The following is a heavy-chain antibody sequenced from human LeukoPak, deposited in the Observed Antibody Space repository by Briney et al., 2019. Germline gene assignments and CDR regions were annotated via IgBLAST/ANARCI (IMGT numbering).Heavy chain of an antibody. CDR3: AKDLKELYGSSSWYYDYYYYYGMDV. D-gene: IGHD6-13*01. J-gene: IGHJ6*02. Sequence: GRSLRLSCAASGFTFSSYGMHWVRQAPGKGLEWVAVISYDGSNKYHADSVKGRFTISRDNSKNTLYLQMNSLRAEDTAVYYCAKDLKELYGSSSWYYDYYYYYGMDVWGQGTTVTVSS. V-gene: IGHV3-30*18. CDR1: GFTFSSYG. CDR2: ISYDGSNK.